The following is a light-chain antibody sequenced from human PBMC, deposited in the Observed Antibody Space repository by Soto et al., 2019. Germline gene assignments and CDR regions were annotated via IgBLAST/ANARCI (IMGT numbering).Light chain of an antibody. Sequence: QSALTQPASVSGSPGQSITISCTGTNSDVGGYKYVSWYQHHPGKAPKLIIYEVSNRPSGVSSRFTGSKSGDTASLTISGLKAEDEVDYYYSSYTSSSSLYVIFGGGTKLTVL. CDR2: EVS. V-gene: IGLV2-14*01. CDR3: SSYTSSSSLYVI. CDR1: NSDVGGYKY. J-gene: IGLJ2*01.